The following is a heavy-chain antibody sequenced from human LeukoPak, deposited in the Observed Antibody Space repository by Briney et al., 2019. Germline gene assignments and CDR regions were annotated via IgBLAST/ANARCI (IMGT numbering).Heavy chain of an antibody. J-gene: IGHJ3*02. CDR2: FSYIRST. Sequence: SETLSLTCAVSADSFSSHYWTWIRQPPGKGLEWLGYFSYIRSTNYTPPRKSRVTISIGTSKNHLSLNLSSVTAADMDLYYCARDLVTVTKGFDMWGQGTLVSVSS. V-gene: IGHV4-59*11. D-gene: IGHD4-17*01. CDR3: ARDLVTVTKGFDM. CDR1: ADSFSSHY.